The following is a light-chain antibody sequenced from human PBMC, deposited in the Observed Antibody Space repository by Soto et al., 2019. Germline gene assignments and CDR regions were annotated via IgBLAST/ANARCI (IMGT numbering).Light chain of an antibody. CDR2: GXS. V-gene: IGKV3-20*01. Sequence: EIVLTQSPATVSVSPGEKDSLSCRASPSVXFNLAGYQQQPGQAPRLVIHGXSSRVTGLPARLSGSGSATAFTPTISRLEPAYFAVYYCQQYGSSTKTFGQGTKVDIK. CDR1: PSVXFN. CDR3: QQYGSSTKT. J-gene: IGKJ1*01.